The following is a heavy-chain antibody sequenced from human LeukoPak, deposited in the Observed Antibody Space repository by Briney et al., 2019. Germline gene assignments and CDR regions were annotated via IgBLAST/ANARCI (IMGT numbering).Heavy chain of an antibody. CDR2: IYDSGST. J-gene: IGHJ5*02. CDR1: GYSIRSGYH. D-gene: IGHD6-13*01. V-gene: IGHV4-38-2*02. CDR3: ARMAGSYSSSWYVLASRYNWFDP. Sequence: SETLSLTCSVSGYSIRSGYHWARFRQAPGKGLEWIGYIYDSGSTNYNPSLKSRVPLSVDTSKNQFSLKLSSVTAADTAVYYCARMAGSYSSSWYVLASRYNWFDPWGQGTLVTVSS.